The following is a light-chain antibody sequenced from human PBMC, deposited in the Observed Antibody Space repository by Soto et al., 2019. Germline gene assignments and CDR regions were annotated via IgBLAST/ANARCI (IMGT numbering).Light chain of an antibody. CDR3: QQYNSYPIT. V-gene: IGKV1-5*01. J-gene: IGKJ5*01. CDR2: DAS. CDR1: QSISSW. Sequence: DIQMTQSAATLSASFGDRVTITCGASQSISSWLAWYQQKPGKAPKLLIYDASNLESGVPSRFSGSGSGTEFTLTISSLQTDDFATYYCQQYNSYPITFGQGTRLEIK.